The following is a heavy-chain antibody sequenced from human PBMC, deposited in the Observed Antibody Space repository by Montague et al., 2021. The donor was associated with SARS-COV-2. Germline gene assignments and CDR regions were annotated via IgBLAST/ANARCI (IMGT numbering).Heavy chain of an antibody. V-gene: IGHV4-61*02. CDR3: ARVGVGTMVRGVIPAYYCYGMDV. CDR1: GGSISSGSYY. J-gene: IGHJ6*02. Sequence: TLSLTCTVSGGSISSGSYYWSWIRQPAGKGLEWIGRIYTSGSTNYNPSLKSRVTISVDTSKNQFPLRLSSVTAADTAVYYCARVGVGTMVRGVIPAYYCYGMDVWGQGTTVTVTS. D-gene: IGHD3-10*01. CDR2: IYTSGST.